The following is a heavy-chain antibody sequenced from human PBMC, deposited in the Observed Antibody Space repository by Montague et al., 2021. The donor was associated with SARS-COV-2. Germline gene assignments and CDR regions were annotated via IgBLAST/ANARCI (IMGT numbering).Heavy chain of an antibody. D-gene: IGHD5-12*01. CDR3: ARDNSGGYNWFDP. Sequence: SETLSLTCTVSGDSITSYHWSWIRQPPGKGLEWIGNIYYSGSTSYNPSLKSRVTILVDTSKNQFSLKLTSLTAADTAVYYCARDNSGGYNWFDPWGQGTLVTVSS. CDR2: IYYSGST. V-gene: IGHV4-59*01. CDR1: GDSITSYH. J-gene: IGHJ5*02.